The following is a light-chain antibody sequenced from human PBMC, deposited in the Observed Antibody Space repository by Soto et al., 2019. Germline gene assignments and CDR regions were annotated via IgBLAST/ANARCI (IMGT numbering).Light chain of an antibody. J-gene: IGLJ2*01. CDR2: DVS. CDR1: SSDVGGYNY. Sequence: QSALTQPASVSGSPGQSITISCTGTSSDVGGYNYVSWYQQHPGKAPKLMIYDVSNRPSGVSNRFSGSKSGHTASLTISGLQAEDEADYYCRSYTSSSTLVVFGGGTKLTVL. V-gene: IGLV2-14*01. CDR3: RSYTSSSTLVV.